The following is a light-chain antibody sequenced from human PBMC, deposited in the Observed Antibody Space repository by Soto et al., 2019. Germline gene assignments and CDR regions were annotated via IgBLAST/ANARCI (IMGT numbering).Light chain of an antibody. CDR1: QSISSW. V-gene: IGKV1-5*03. Sequence: DIQMTQSPSTLSASVGDRVTITCRASQSISSWLAWYQQRPGKSPKLLIYKASNLESGVPSRFSGSGSGTELTLTISSLHPDYFATDCCQQYYTYPSTFGPGPKVEI. J-gene: IGKJ1*01. CDR3: QQYYTYPST. CDR2: KAS.